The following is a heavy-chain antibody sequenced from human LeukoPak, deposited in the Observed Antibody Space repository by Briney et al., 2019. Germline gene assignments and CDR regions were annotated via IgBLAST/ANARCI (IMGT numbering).Heavy chain of an antibody. D-gene: IGHD3-22*01. V-gene: IGHV3-48*03. Sequence: GGFLRLSCAASGFTFSGYEMNWIRQAPGKGLEWVSYISSSGSNTHYADSVKGRFTVSRDNAKKSVYLQMDSLRAEDTAVYYCARVKWLDDYWGQGTLVTVSS. CDR2: ISSSGSNT. J-gene: IGHJ4*02. CDR1: GFTFSGYE. CDR3: ARVKWLDDY.